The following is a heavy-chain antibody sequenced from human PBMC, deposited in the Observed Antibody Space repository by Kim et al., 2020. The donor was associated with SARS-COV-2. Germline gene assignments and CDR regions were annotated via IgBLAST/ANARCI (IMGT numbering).Heavy chain of an antibody. D-gene: IGHD1-26*01. V-gene: IGHV3-30*01. J-gene: IGHJ4*02. CDR2: GSNK. Sequence: GSNKYYADSVKGRFTISRDNSKNTLYLQMNSLRAEDTAVYYCARRATAVDWGQGTLVTVSS. CDR3: ARRATAVD.